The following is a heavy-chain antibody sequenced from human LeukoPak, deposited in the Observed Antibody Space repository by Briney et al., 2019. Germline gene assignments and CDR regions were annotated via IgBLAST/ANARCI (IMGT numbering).Heavy chain of an antibody. V-gene: IGHV1-18*01. Sequence: ASVKVSCKASGYTFTSYDINWVRQAPGQGLEWMGWISAYNGNTNYAQKLQGRVTMTTDTSTSTAYMELSRLRSDDTAVYYCARAPYYYDSSGYYPYYYYGMDVWGQGTTVTVSS. J-gene: IGHJ6*02. CDR2: ISAYNGNT. CDR1: GYTFTSYD. CDR3: ARAPYYYDSSGYYPYYYYGMDV. D-gene: IGHD3-22*01.